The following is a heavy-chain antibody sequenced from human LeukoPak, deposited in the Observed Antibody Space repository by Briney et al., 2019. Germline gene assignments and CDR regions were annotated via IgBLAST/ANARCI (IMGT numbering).Heavy chain of an antibody. CDR2: ISGSGDST. CDR1: GFTFSSYA. D-gene: IGHD3-10*01. J-gene: IGHJ4*02. Sequence: GGSLRLSCAASGFTFSSYAMSWVRQAPGKGLERVSTISGSGDSTYYADSVKGRFTISRDNSKNTLYLQMNSLRAEDTAVYYCAKDGYGSRSYIDLDYWGQGTLVTVSS. V-gene: IGHV3-23*01. CDR3: AKDGYGSRSYIDLDY.